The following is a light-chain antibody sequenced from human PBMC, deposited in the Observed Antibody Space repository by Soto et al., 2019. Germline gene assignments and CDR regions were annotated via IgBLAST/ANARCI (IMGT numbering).Light chain of an antibody. CDR1: QSVSSSY. CDR2: GAS. J-gene: IGKJ4*01. CDR3: QQYGSSPLT. Sequence: EIVLTQSPATLSLSPGERATLSCRASQSVSSSYLAWYQQKPGQDPRLLIYGASSRATGIPDRFSGSGSGTDFTLTISRLEPEDFAVYYCQQYGSSPLTFGGGTKVEIK. V-gene: IGKV3-20*01.